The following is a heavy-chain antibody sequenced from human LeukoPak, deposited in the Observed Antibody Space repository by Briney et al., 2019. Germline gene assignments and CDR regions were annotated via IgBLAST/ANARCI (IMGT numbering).Heavy chain of an antibody. Sequence: ETLSLTCAVSGGSISSSNWWSWVRQPPGKGLEWVSAISGNAYSTYYTDSVKGRFTISRDNSKNTLYLQMNSLRAEDTAVYYCARDPCHGALDYWGQGALVTVSS. D-gene: IGHD2-2*01. CDR1: GGSISSSN. CDR3: ARDPCHGALDY. V-gene: IGHV3-23*01. CDR2: ISGNAYST. J-gene: IGHJ4*02.